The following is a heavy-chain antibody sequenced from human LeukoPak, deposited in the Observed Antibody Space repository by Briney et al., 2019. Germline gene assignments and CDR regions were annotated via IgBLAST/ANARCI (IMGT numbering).Heavy chain of an antibody. CDR1: GGTFSSYA. Sequence: SVKVSCKASGGTFSSYAISWVRQAPGQGLEWMGGIIPIFGTANYAQKFQGRVTMTRNTSISTAYMELSSLRSEDTAVYYCARRSIIYGSGSYYLYWGQGTLVTVSS. CDR3: ARRSIIYGSGSYYLY. D-gene: IGHD3-10*01. V-gene: IGHV1-69*05. J-gene: IGHJ4*02. CDR2: IIPIFGTA.